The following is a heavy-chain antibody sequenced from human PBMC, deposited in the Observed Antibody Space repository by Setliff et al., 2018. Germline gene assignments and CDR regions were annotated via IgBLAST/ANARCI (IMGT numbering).Heavy chain of an antibody. CDR2: IHPWGGSSEST. V-gene: IGHV4-59*08. CDR1: GGSISSYY. CDR3: ARGLHSGTYWGTRPLGLDY. D-gene: IGHD1-26*01. J-gene: IGHJ4*02. Sequence: SETLSLTCTVSGGSISSYYWSWIRQPPGKGLEWIGYIHPWGGSSESTNYSPSLKSRITISLDKSKSQFSLKLTSVTVADTAVYYCARGLHSGTYWGTRPLGLDYWGQGALVTV.